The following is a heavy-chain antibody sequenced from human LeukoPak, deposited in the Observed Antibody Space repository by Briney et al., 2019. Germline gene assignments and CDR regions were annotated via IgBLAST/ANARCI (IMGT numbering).Heavy chain of an antibody. CDR3: AREDFIAARPFDY. D-gene: IGHD6-6*01. CDR2: ISYDGSNK. CDR1: GFAFSSYA. V-gene: IGHV3-30-3*01. J-gene: IGHJ4*02. Sequence: PGGSLRLSCAASGFAFSSYAMHWVRQAPGKGLEWVAVISYDGSNKYYADSVKGRFTISRDNSKNTLYLQMNSLRAEDTAVYYCAREDFIAARPFDYWGQGTLVTVSS.